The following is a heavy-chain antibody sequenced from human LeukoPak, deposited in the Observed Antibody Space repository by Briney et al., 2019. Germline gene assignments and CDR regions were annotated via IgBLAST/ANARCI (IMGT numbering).Heavy chain of an antibody. CDR1: GFTFSSYG. Sequence: GRSLRLSCAASGFTFSSYGMHWVRQAPGKGLEWVAVVWYDGTNKYYAESVKGRFTISRNNSQNTLYLQMNSLRAEDTAIYYCAKARDFYESTDAFDIWGQGTLVTVSS. V-gene: IGHV3-33*06. CDR2: VWYDGTNK. J-gene: IGHJ3*02. CDR3: AKARDFYESTDAFDI. D-gene: IGHD3-22*01.